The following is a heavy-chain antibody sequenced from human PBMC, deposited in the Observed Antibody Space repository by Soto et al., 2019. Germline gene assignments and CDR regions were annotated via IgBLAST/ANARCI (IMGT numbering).Heavy chain of an antibody. J-gene: IGHJ5*02. CDR3: ARLGAQEIDP. Sequence: PSETLSLTCTVSGGSTSGYYWSWIRQPPGKGLELIGYIYYSGSTNYNPSLKSRVTISVDTSKNQFSLKLSSVTAADTAVYYCARLGAQEIDPWGQGTLVTVSS. CDR2: IYYSGST. V-gene: IGHV4-59*08. CDR1: GGSTSGYY. D-gene: IGHD3-16*01.